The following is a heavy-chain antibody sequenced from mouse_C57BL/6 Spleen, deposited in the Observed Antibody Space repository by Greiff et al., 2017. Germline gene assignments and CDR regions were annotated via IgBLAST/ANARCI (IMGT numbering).Heavy chain of an antibody. CDR2: IRNKANGYTT. J-gene: IGHJ3*01. V-gene: IGHV7-3*01. CDR3: ARYGSSAAWFAY. D-gene: IGHD1-1*01. CDR1: GFTFTDYY. Sequence: EVQRVESGGGLVQPGGSLSLSCAASGFTFTDYYMSWVRQPPGKALEWLGFIRNKANGYTTEYSASVKGRFTISRDNSQSILYLQMNALRAEDSATYYCARYGSSAAWFAYWGQGTLVTVSA.